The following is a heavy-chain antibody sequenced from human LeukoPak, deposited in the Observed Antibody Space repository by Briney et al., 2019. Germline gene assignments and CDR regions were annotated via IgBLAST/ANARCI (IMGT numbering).Heavy chain of an antibody. Sequence: ASVKVSCKASVYTFHNYGISWVRQAPGQGLEWMGWISPYSGNTDYTERLQGRVTMTTDTSTTTAFMELRSLRSDDTAVYYCARTSGVSAAGSPYYFDYWGQGTLVTVSS. D-gene: IGHD6-13*01. V-gene: IGHV1-18*01. CDR3: ARTSGVSAAGSPYYFDY. CDR2: ISPYSGNT. CDR1: VYTFHNYG. J-gene: IGHJ4*02.